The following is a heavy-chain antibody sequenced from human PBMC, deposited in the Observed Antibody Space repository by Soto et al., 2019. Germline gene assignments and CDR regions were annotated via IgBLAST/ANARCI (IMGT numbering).Heavy chain of an antibody. J-gene: IGHJ4*02. CDR2: INPSGGST. D-gene: IGHD6-19*01. Sequence: QVQLVQSGAEVKKPGASVKVSCKASGYTFTSYYMHWVRQAPGQGLEWMGIINPSGGSTSYAQKFQGRVTMTRDTSTSTVYMELSSLRSEDTAVYYCARDSSGVAVAPGDTLDDWGQGTMVTVSS. V-gene: IGHV1-46*01. CDR1: GYTFTSYY. CDR3: ARDSSGVAVAPGDTLDD.